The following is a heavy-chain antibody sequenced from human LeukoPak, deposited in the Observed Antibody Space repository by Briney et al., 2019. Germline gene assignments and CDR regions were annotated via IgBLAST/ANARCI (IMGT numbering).Heavy chain of an antibody. V-gene: IGHV1-8*03. CDR1: GYTFTSYD. Sequence: ASVKVSCKASGYTFTSYDINWVRQATGQGLEWMGWMNPNSGNTGYAQKFQGRVTITRNTSISTAYMELSSLRSEDTAVYYCAVGIAAAGTSDYWGQGTLVTVSS. J-gene: IGHJ4*02. CDR2: MNPNSGNT. D-gene: IGHD6-13*01. CDR3: AVGIAAAGTSDY.